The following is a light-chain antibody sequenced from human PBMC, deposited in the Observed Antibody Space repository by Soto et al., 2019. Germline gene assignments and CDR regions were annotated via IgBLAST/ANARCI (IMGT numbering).Light chain of an antibody. CDR3: QSYDSNGDVV. J-gene: IGLJ2*01. CDR1: SGSIASNY. V-gene: IGLV6-57*04. CDR2: EDN. Sequence: NFMLTQPHSVSESPGKTVTISCTRSSGSIASNYVQWYQQRPGSAPTTVIYEDNQRPSGVPDRFSGSIDSSSNSASLTIPGLKTEDEADYYWQSYDSNGDVVFGGGTKLTVL.